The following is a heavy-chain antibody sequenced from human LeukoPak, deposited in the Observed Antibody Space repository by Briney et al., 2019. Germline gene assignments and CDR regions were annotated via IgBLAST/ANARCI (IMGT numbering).Heavy chain of an antibody. J-gene: IGHJ6*03. Sequence: SETLSLTCTVSGGSISSSRYYWGWIRQPPRKGLEWIGSIYYSGSTYYNPSLKSRVTISVDTSKNQFSLKLSSVTAADTAVYYCASTQLLYHYYYYMDVWGKGTTVTVSS. D-gene: IGHD2-2*02. V-gene: IGHV4-39*01. CDR2: IYYSGST. CDR3: ASTQLLYHYYYYMDV. CDR1: GGSISSSRYY.